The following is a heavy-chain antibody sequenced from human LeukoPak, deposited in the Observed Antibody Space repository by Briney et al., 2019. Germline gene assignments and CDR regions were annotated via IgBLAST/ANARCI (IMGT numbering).Heavy chain of an antibody. CDR3: ARDDHRAFRGMID. D-gene: IGHD3-10*01. V-gene: IGHV4-31*03. CDR2: IYYSGSI. J-gene: IGHJ4*02. CDR1: GGSISSGGYY. Sequence: SQTLSLTCTVSGGSISSGGYYWSWIRQHPGKGLEWIGYIYYSGSIYYNPSLKSRVTISVDTSRNQFSLKLSSVTAADTAVYYCARDDHRAFRGMIDWGQGTLVTVSS.